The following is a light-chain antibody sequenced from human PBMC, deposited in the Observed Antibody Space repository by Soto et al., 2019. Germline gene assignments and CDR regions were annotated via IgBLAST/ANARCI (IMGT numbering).Light chain of an antibody. CDR1: QGISNY. V-gene: IGKV1-27*01. CDR3: QKYNSAPPWT. CDR2: AAS. J-gene: IGKJ1*01. Sequence: DIQMTQSPSSLSASVGDRVTITCRASQGISNYLAWYQQKPGKVPKLLIYAASTLQSGVPSRFSGSGSGTDFTLTISSLQPEDVATYYCQKYNSAPPWTFGQGTKVEFK.